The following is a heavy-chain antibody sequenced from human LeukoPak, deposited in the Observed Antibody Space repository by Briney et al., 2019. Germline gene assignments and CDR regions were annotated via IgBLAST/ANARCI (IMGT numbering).Heavy chain of an antibody. CDR3: ARASRWLQFGGYFDY. J-gene: IGHJ4*02. Sequence: SVKVFCKASGGTFSSYAISWVRQAPGQGLEWMGGIIPIFGTANYAQKFQGRVTITADESTSTAYMELSSLRSEDTAVYYCARASRWLQFGGYFDYWGQGTLVTVSS. V-gene: IGHV1-69*13. CDR2: IIPIFGTA. CDR1: GGTFSSYA. D-gene: IGHD5-24*01.